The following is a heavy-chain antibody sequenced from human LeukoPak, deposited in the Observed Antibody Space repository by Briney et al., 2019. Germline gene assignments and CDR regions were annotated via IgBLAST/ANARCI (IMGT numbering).Heavy chain of an antibody. Sequence: GASVKVSCKASGYTFTSYGISWVRQAPGQGLEWMGWISAHNGNTNYAQKLQGRVTMTTDTSTSTAYMELRSLRSDDTAVYYCARDKSHYYDSSGYYVPLDYWGQGTLVTVSS. D-gene: IGHD3-22*01. CDR2: ISAHNGNT. CDR3: ARDKSHYYDSSGYYVPLDY. CDR1: GYTFTSYG. J-gene: IGHJ4*02. V-gene: IGHV1-18*01.